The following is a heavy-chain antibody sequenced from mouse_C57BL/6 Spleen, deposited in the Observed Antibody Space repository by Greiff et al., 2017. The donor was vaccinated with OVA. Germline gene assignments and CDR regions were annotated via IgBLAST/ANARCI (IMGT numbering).Heavy chain of an antibody. V-gene: IGHV1-42*01. D-gene: IGHD2-4*01. CDR1: GYSFTGYY. J-gene: IGHJ3*01. CDR2: INPSTGGT. CDR3: ARRDYDEAWFAY. Sequence: EVQLQQSGPELVKPGASVKISCKASGYSFTGYYMNWVKQSPEKSLEWIGEINPSTGGTTYNQKFKAKATLTVDKSSSTAYMQLKSLTSEDSAVYYCARRDYDEAWFAYWGQGTLVTVSA.